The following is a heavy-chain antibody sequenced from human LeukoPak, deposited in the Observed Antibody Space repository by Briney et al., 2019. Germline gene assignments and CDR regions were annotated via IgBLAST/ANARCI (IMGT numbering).Heavy chain of an antibody. D-gene: IGHD2-8*02. CDR3: ARDRVPDGVWSPDS. CDR2: IYGSGGGI. Sequence: GRSLRLSCAASGFTFSKYTMNWVRQAPGKGLEWVSGIYGSGGGIYYADSVKGRFTISRDNSKNTLYLQMNSLRVEDAAVYYCARDRVPDGVWSPDSWGQGTLVTVSS. J-gene: IGHJ1*01. CDR1: GFTFSKYT. V-gene: IGHV3-23*01.